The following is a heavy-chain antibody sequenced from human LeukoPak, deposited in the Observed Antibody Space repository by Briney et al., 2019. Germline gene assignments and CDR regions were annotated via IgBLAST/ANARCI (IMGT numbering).Heavy chain of an antibody. Sequence: PGGSQRLSCAASGFTVSSYAMHWVRQAPGKGLEWVAVISYDGSNKYYADSVKGRFTISRDNSKNTLYLQMNSLRAEDTAVYYCARGMVRGVIGLGYMDVWGKGTTVTVSS. D-gene: IGHD3-10*01. CDR2: ISYDGSNK. V-gene: IGHV3-30*01. CDR3: ARGMVRGVIGLGYMDV. J-gene: IGHJ6*03. CDR1: GFTVSSYA.